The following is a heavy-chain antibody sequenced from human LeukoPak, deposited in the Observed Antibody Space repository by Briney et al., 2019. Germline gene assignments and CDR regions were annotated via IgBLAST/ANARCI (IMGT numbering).Heavy chain of an antibody. CDR1: GYSFTTYW. CDR2: IFPGDSDT. D-gene: IGHD1/OR15-1a*01. V-gene: IGHV5-51*01. Sequence: GESLKISCEGSGYSFTTYWIGWVRQMPGKGLEWMGIIFPGDSDTLYSLSFQGQVTISADKSINTAYLQWSSLKASDTAMYYCATSESQTKFDFWGQGTLDTVSS. CDR3: ATSESQTKFDF. J-gene: IGHJ4*02.